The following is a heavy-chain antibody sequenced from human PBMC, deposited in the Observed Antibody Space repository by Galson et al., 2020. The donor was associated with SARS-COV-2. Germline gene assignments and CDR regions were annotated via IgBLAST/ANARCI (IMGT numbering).Heavy chain of an antibody. CDR3: AKSVGIVLMAETGGFDY. CDR1: GFTFDDYA. V-gene: IGHV3-9*01. D-gene: IGHD2-8*01. J-gene: IGHJ4*02. Sequence: SLKIPCAAPGFTFDDYAMHWVRQAPGKGLEWVSGISWNSGSIGYADSVKGRFTISRDNAKNSLYLQMNSLRAEDTALYYCAKSVGIVLMAETGGFDYWGQGTLVTVSS. CDR2: ISWNSGSI.